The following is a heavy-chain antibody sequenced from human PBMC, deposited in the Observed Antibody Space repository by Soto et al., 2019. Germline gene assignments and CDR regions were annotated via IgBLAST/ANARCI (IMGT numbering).Heavy chain of an antibody. CDR2: IIGDGSST. V-gene: IGHV3-74*01. D-gene: IGHD1-7*01. CDR3: ARGARNYYYFDC. Sequence: EVQLVESGGGLVQPGGPSRLSCVASGFTISNYWIHWVRQARGKGLVWVSRIIGDGSSTNYADSAKGQFTISRDNAKNTVYLQINSLRVEDTAVYDCARGARNYYYFDCWGQGTLVTVSS. CDR1: GFTISNYW. J-gene: IGHJ4*02.